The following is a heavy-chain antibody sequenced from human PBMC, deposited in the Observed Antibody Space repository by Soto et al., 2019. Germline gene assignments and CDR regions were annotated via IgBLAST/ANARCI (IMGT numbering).Heavy chain of an antibody. CDR3: ARAGCGSGSCYTGWFDP. Sequence: QVQLQESGPGLVKPSETLSLTCTVSGGSISSYYWSWMRQPPGKGLEWIGNIYYSGSTNYNPSLKSRGSISVDMSKNQLSLKLRSVTAADTAIYYCARAGCGSGSCYTGWFDPWGQGTLVTVSS. D-gene: IGHD2-2*02. CDR2: IYYSGST. V-gene: IGHV4-59*01. J-gene: IGHJ5*02. CDR1: GGSISSYY.